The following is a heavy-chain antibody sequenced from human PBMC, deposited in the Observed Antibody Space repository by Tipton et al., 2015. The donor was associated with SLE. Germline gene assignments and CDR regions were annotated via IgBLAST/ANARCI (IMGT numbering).Heavy chain of an antibody. J-gene: IGHJ6*02. CDR3: ARFYDFWSGFNYFGLDV. CDR2: MYFSGST. Sequence: TLSLTCTVSGGSISSSTYYWGWIRQPPGKGLEWIGNMYFSGSTYYSPSLKSRVTISVDTSKNQCSLRVRSVTAADTAVYYCARFYDFWSGFNYFGLDVWGQGTTVTVSS. D-gene: IGHD3-3*01. CDR1: GGSISSSTYY. V-gene: IGHV4-39*07.